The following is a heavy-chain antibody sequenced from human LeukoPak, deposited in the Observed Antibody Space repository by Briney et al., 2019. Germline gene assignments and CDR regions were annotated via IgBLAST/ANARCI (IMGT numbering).Heavy chain of an antibody. CDR1: GFTFSSYA. V-gene: IGHV3-23*01. Sequence: GGSLRLSCAASGFTFSSYAMSWIRQAPGKGLEWVSTISATTGSTHYADSVKGRFTISRDNSKNTLYLQMNSLRAEDTAVYYCASRSYYPSGGGQGTLVTVSS. CDR2: ISATTGST. D-gene: IGHD3-10*01. J-gene: IGHJ4*02. CDR3: ASRSYYPSG.